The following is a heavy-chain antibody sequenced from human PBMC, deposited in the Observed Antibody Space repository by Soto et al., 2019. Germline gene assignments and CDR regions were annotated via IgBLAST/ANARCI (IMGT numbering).Heavy chain of an antibody. D-gene: IGHD3-10*01. Sequence: QVQLQESGPGLVKPSQTLSLTCTVSGGSISSGGYYWTWIRQHPGKALEWIGYIYYSGSTYYNPSPKRRVTLSVDTSKNQFCLKLSSVTAAGTAVYYCVRDKYYYRPGKGGMDVWGQGTTVTVSS. V-gene: IGHV4-31*03. J-gene: IGHJ6*02. CDR3: VRDKYYYRPGKGGMDV. CDR1: GGSISSGGYY. CDR2: IYYSGST.